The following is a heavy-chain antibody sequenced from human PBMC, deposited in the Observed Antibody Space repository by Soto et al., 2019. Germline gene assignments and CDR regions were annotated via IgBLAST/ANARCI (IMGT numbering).Heavy chain of an antibody. J-gene: IGHJ6*02. CDR1: GGSISSYY. V-gene: IGHV4-4*07. CDR3: ARGEGQYYDFWSGYYTGSLNRYYGMDV. Sequence: PSETLSLTCTVSGGSISSYYWSWIRQPAGKGLEWIGRIYTSGSTNYNPSLKSRVTMSVDTSKNQFSLKLSSVTAADTAVYYCARGEGQYYDFWSGYYTGSLNRYYGMDVWGQGTTVTVSS. D-gene: IGHD3-3*01. CDR2: IYTSGST.